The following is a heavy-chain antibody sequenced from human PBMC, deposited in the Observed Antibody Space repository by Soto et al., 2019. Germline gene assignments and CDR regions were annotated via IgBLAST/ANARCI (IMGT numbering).Heavy chain of an antibody. V-gene: IGHV5-10-1*01. CDR3: AREGGSYYNVLPWFDP. J-gene: IGHJ5*02. CDR1: GYSFTNYR. Sequence: PGESLKISCKGSGYSFTNYRISWVRQMPGKGLEWMGRIDPSDSYTNYSPSFQGHFTISADKSISTAYLQWSSLKASDTAMYYCAREGGSYYNVLPWFDPWGQGTLVTVSS. D-gene: IGHD3-10*01. CDR2: IDPSDSYT.